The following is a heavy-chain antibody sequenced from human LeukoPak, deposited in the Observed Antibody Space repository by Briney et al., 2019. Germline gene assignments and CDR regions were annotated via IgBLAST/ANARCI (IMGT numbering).Heavy chain of an antibody. J-gene: IGHJ3*02. CDR3: AKALYSSLTKDAFDI. V-gene: IGHV3-30*18. Sequence: PGRSLRLSCAASGFTFSSYGMYWVRQAPGKGLEWVAVISYDGSNKYCADSVKGRFSISRDNSKNTLDLRMNSLRAEDTAVYYCAKALYSSLTKDAFDIWGQGTKVTVSS. CDR1: GFTFSSYG. CDR2: ISYDGSNK. D-gene: IGHD6-19*01.